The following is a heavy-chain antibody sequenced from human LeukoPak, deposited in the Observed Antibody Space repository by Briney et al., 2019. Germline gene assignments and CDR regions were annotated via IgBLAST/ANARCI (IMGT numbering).Heavy chain of an antibody. Sequence: PGGSLRLSCAASGFIIDNYAMAWVRQAPGKGLEWVSTICGSCANTHYADSVEGRFTISRDNSKNMLYLQMSSLRAEDTAVYFCTRDVGVVMFDSWGPGTLVTVSS. CDR1: GFIIDNYA. CDR2: ICGSCANT. V-gene: IGHV3-23*01. D-gene: IGHD3-10*01. CDR3: TRDVGVVMFDS. J-gene: IGHJ4*02.